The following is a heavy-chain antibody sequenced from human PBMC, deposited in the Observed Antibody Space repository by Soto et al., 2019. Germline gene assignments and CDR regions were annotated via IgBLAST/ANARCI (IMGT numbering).Heavy chain of an antibody. CDR3: ARASRETTVTTSDWFDP. Sequence: QVQLVQSGAEVKKPGASVKVSCKASGYTFTSYDINWVRQATGQGLEWMGWMNPNSGNTGYAQKFQGRVTMTRNTPIRTAYMELSSLISEDTAVYYCARASRETTVTTSDWFDPWGQGTLVTVSS. J-gene: IGHJ5*02. V-gene: IGHV1-8*01. D-gene: IGHD4-17*01. CDR2: MNPNSGNT. CDR1: GYTFTSYD.